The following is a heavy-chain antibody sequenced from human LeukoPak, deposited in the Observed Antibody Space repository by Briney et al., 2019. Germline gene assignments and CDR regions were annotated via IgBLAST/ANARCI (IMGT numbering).Heavy chain of an antibody. V-gene: IGHV3-23*01. Sequence: GGSLRLSCAASGFTFSSYAMSWVRQAPGKGLEWVSAISGSGGSTYYADSVKGRFTISRDNSKNTLYLQINSLRAEDTAVYYCAKQAEVGTYYYDSSGYNLIDYWGQGTLVTVSS. CDR3: AKQAEVGTYYYDSSGYNLIDY. CDR1: GFTFSSYA. D-gene: IGHD3-22*01. CDR2: ISGSGGST. J-gene: IGHJ4*02.